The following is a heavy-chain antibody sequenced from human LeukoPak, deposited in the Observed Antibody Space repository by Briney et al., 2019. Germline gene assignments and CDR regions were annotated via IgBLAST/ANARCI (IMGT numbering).Heavy chain of an antibody. J-gene: IGHJ6*03. Sequence: GASVKVSCKAPGYTFTGYYMHWVRQAPGQGLEWMGWINPNSGGTNYAQKFQGRVTMTRDTSISTAYMELSRLRSDDTAVYYCARDRGLRSLSYYMDVWGKGTTVTVSS. D-gene: IGHD4-17*01. CDR3: ARDRGLRSLSYYMDV. CDR1: GYTFTGYY. CDR2: INPNSGGT. V-gene: IGHV1-2*02.